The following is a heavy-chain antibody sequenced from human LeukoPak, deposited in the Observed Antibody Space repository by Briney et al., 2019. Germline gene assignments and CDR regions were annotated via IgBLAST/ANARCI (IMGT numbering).Heavy chain of an antibody. D-gene: IGHD1-26*01. CDR2: IYYSGST. J-gene: IGHJ4*02. CDR3: ASPIKVVGVFDY. Sequence: PSETLSLTCTVSGGSISSSSYYWGWIRQPPGKGPEWIGSIYYSGSTYYNPSLKSRVTISVDTSKSQFSLKLSSVTAADTAVYYCASPIKVVGVFDYWGQGTLVTVSS. V-gene: IGHV4-39*01. CDR1: GGSISSSSYY.